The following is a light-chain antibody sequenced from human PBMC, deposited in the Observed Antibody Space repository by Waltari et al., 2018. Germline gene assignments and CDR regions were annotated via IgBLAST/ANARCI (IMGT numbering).Light chain of an antibody. CDR2: AAS. CDR1: QSISTY. J-gene: IGKJ3*01. V-gene: IGKV1-39*01. Sequence: DIQMTQSPSSLSASVGDRVTITCRASQSISTYVNWYQQKPGKVPEVLIYAASSLQSGVPSRFSGSGSGTDFTLTISSLQPEDFATYYCQQSYSTPFTFGPGTKVDIK. CDR3: QQSYSTPFT.